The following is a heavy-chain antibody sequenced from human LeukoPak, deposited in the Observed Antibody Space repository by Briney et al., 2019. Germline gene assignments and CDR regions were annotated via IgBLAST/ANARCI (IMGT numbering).Heavy chain of an antibody. Sequence: GASVKVSCNASGYTFTGYYMHWVRQAPGQGLEWMGWINPNSGGTNYAQKFQGRVTMTRDTSISTAYMELSRLRSDDTAVYYCARGVAVVVPAAMGYWGQGTLVTVSS. CDR1: GYTFTGYY. CDR2: INPNSGGT. J-gene: IGHJ4*02. CDR3: ARGVAVVVPAAMGY. V-gene: IGHV1-2*02. D-gene: IGHD2-2*01.